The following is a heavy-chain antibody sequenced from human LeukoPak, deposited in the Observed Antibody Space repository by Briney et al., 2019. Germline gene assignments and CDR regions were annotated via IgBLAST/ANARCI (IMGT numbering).Heavy chain of an antibody. CDR3: AAGTAADF. V-gene: IGHV3-11*03. J-gene: IGHJ4*02. Sequence: PGGSLRLSCVVSGIPFRDYYMNWIHQAPGKGLEWISYISSSSSYTDYADSVKGRFTISRDNAKSTLYLQMNSLRLEDTAVYFCAAGTAADFWGQGTLVTVSS. CDR1: GIPFRDYY. CDR2: ISSSSSYT. D-gene: IGHD6-13*01.